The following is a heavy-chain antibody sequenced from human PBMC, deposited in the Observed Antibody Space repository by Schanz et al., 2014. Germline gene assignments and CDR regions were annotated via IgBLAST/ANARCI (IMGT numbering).Heavy chain of an antibody. CDR2: ISHNSHYT. V-gene: IGHV3-11*06. J-gene: IGHJ4*02. CDR3: ARDGYRNGRPFDH. D-gene: IGHD5-18*01. Sequence: QVQLVESGGGVVQPGGSLRLSCAASGFTFSDYYMSWIRQAPGKGLEWVSYISHNSHYTNYADSVKGRFTISRDTAENSVYLQMNSLRAEDTAVYYCARDGYRNGRPFDHWGQGTRVTVSA. CDR1: GFTFSDYY.